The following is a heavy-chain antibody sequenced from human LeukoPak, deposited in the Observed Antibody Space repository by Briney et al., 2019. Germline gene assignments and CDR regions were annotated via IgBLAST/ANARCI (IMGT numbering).Heavy chain of an antibody. D-gene: IGHD2-21*02. CDR1: GYTFISCY. V-gene: IGHV1-18*04. Sequence: ASVKVSCKASGYTFISCYMHWVRQAPGQGLEWMGWISAYNGNTNYAQKLQGRVTMTTDTSTSTAYMELRSLRSDDTAVYYCAREGKHIVVVTAITPFYYGMDVWGQGTTVTVSS. J-gene: IGHJ6*02. CDR2: ISAYNGNT. CDR3: AREGKHIVVVTAITPFYYGMDV.